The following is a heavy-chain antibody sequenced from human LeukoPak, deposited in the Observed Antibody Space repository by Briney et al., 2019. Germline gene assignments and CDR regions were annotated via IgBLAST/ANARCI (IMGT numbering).Heavy chain of an antibody. Sequence: SETLSLNCTVSGCSISSYYWSWIRQPPGKGLEWIGYIYYSGSTNYNPSLNSRVTISVDTSKNQFSLKLSSVTAANTAFYYWTLSYRSVDPFDYWGQGTLVTVSS. CDR1: GCSISSYY. CDR3: TLSYRSVDPFDY. CDR2: IYYSGST. V-gene: IGHV4-59*01. D-gene: IGHD6-19*01. J-gene: IGHJ4*02.